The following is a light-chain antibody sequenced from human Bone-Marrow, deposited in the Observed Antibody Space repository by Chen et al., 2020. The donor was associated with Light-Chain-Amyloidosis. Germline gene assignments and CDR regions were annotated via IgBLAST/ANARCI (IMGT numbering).Light chain of an antibody. CDR3: ATWDSSLTVWM. V-gene: IGLV1-51*02. J-gene: IGLJ3*02. CDR1: NSNIGINY. CDR2: ENN. Sequence: QSVLTQPPSVSAAPGQKGTISCSGSNSNIGINYVSWYQQLPGTSPKLLIYENNQRPSKIPDRFSGSKSVTSATLGVAGLQTEDEADYYCATWDSSLTVWMFGGGTKLTVL.